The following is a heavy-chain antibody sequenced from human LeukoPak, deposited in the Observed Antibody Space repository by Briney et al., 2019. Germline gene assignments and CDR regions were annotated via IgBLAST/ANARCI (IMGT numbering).Heavy chain of an antibody. CDR3: ARGPIRLGELSSYFDY. D-gene: IGHD3-16*02. CDR2: IIPIFGTA. J-gene: IGHJ4*02. V-gene: IGHV1-69*13. CDR1: GYTFTSYG. Sequence: ASVKVSCKASGYTFTSYGISWVRQAPGQGLEWMGGIIPIFGTANYAQKFQGRVTITADESTSTAYMELSSLRSEDTAVYYCARGPIRLGELSSYFDYWGQGTLVTVSS.